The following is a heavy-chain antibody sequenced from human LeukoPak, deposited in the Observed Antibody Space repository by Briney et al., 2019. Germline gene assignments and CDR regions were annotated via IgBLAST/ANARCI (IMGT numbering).Heavy chain of an antibody. J-gene: IGHJ4*02. V-gene: IGHV3-64D*06. CDR2: ISSNGGST. Sequence: GGSLRLSCSASGFTFSSYAMHWVRQAPGKGLEYVSAISSNGGSTYYADSVKGRFTISRDDSKNTLYLQMSSLRAEDTAVYYCVKGARGYFDWPYDYWGQGTLVTVSS. CDR3: VKGARGYFDWPYDY. D-gene: IGHD3-9*01. CDR1: GFTFSSYA.